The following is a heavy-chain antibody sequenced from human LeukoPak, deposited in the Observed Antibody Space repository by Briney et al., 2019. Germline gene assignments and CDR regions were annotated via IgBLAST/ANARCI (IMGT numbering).Heavy chain of an antibody. J-gene: IGHJ4*02. D-gene: IGHD3-22*01. CDR3: TTDGYYYDSSGYYPDY. CDR2: IKSRTDGGTT. Sequence: GGSLRLSCAASRFTFSNAWMMWLRQAPGKGREGVGRIKSRTDGGTTDYAARVKGSFTISRDESKNTLYLQMNSLKTEDTAVYYCTTDGYYYDSSGYYPDYWGQGTLVTVSS. V-gene: IGHV3-15*01. CDR1: RFTFSNAW.